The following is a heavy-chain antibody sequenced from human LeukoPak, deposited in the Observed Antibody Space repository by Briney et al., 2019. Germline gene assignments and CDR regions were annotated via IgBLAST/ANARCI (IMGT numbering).Heavy chain of an antibody. D-gene: IGHD4-17*01. J-gene: IGHJ4*02. CDR3: AKDYGDYGGFHD. CDR2: ISYDGSNK. V-gene: IGHV3-30*18. Sequence: PGRSLRLSCAASGFTFSGYGMHWVRQAPGKGLEWVAVISYDGSNKYYADSVKGRFTISRDNSKNTLYLQMNSLRAEDTAVYYCAKDYGDYGGFHDWGQGTLVTVSS. CDR1: GFTFSGYG.